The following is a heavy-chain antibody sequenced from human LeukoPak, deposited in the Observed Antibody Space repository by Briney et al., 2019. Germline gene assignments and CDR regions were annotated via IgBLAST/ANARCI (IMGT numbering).Heavy chain of an antibody. CDR1: GYTFTGYY. V-gene: IGHV1-2*06. D-gene: IGHD2-15*01. CDR2: INPNSGGT. Sequence: ASVKVSCKAAGYTFTGYYMFWVRQAPGQGLEWMERINPNSGGTNYAQKFQGRVTMTRDTSISTAYMELSRLRSDDTAVYYCARGYCSGGSCYSVENWFDPWGQGTLVTVSS. J-gene: IGHJ5*02. CDR3: ARGYCSGGSCYSVENWFDP.